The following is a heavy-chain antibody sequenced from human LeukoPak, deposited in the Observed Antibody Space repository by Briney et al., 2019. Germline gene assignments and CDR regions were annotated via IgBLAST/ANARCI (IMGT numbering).Heavy chain of an antibody. CDR3: ARRSRDSSAWLDASDI. CDR2: ISSSGST. CDR1: GGSISRFY. Sequence: PSETLSLTCTVSGGSISRFYWSWIRQPPGKGLEWIGYISSSGSTNYSPSLKNRVTISMDTSKSQFSLRLNSLTAADTAVYYCARRSRDSSAWLDASDIWGQGTMVTVSS. V-gene: IGHV4-59*08. J-gene: IGHJ3*02. D-gene: IGHD6-19*01.